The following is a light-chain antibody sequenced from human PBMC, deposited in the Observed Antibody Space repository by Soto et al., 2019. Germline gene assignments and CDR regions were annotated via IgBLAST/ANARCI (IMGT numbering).Light chain of an antibody. CDR2: MVS. V-gene: IGLV2-14*01. J-gene: IGLJ1*01. CDR1: SSDVGNYNY. CDR3: TSPTPGSLYV. Sequence: QLALTHPASVPGSPGQSITIACTGTSSDVGNYNYVSWYQQYPGRVPKLLIYMVSNRPSGVSNRFSGSKSGNTASLTISGLQAEDEADYFCTSPTPGSLYVFGTGTKVAVL.